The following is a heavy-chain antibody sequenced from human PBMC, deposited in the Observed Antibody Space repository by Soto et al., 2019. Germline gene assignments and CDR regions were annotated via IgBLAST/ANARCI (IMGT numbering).Heavy chain of an antibody. V-gene: IGHV4-30-4*01. D-gene: IGHD1-20*01. J-gene: IGHJ6*02. CDR2: IYYSGST. CDR1: GGSISSGDYY. CDR3: ARDSWDNWNDDYYGMDV. Sequence: PSETLSLTCTVSGGSISSGDYYWSWIRQPPGKGLEWIGYIYYSGSTYYNPSLKSRVTISVDTSKNQFSLKLSSVTAADTAVYYCARDSWDNWNDDYYGMDVWGQGTTVTVSS.